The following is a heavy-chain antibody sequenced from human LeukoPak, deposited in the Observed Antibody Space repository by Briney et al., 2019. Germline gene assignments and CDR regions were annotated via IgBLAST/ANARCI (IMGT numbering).Heavy chain of an antibody. V-gene: IGHV3-74*01. Sequence: GGSLRLSCAASGFTFSSYWMHWVRQAPGKGLVWVSRINSDGSSTSYADSVKGRFTISRDNAKNTLYLQMNSLRAGDTAVYYCAREWGEPGLWYFDLWGRGTLVTVSS. CDR2: INSDGSST. J-gene: IGHJ2*01. CDR1: GFTFSSYW. CDR3: AREWGEPGLWYFDL. D-gene: IGHD3-10*01.